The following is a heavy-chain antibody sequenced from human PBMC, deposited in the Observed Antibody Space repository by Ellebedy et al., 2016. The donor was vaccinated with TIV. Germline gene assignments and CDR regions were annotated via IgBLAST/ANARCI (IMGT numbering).Heavy chain of an antibody. V-gene: IGHV3-43*02. D-gene: IGHD5-18*01. CDR2: ISGDGGST. Sequence: GESLKISCAASGFTFDDYAMHWVRQAPGKGLEWVSLISGDGGSTYYADSVKGRFTISRDNSKNSLYLQMNSLRTEDTALYYCAKMHRGYSYGPDPYFDHWGQGTLVTVSS. CDR3: AKMHRGYSYGPDPYFDH. CDR1: GFTFDDYA. J-gene: IGHJ4*02.